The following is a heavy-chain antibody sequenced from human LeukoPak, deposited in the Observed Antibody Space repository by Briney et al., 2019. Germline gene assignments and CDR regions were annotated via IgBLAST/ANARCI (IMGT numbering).Heavy chain of an antibody. Sequence: GASVKVSCKTSGFTFSTSAVQWVRQARGQGLEWMGWMNPNSGRTGYAQNFQGRITITRNTSISTAYMELSSLRSEDTAVYYCTRETSSRYFDYWGQGTLVTVSS. CDR3: TRETSSRYFDY. V-gene: IGHV1-8*03. J-gene: IGHJ4*02. CDR2: MNPNSGRT. CDR1: GFTFSTSA.